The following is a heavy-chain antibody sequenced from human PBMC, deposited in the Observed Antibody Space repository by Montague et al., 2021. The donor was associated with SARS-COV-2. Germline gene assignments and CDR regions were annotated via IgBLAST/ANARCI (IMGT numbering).Heavy chain of an antibody. D-gene: IGHD1-26*01. J-gene: IGHJ4*03. CDR3: ARWDPQTLTLIGLRGKSASDY. Sequence: SETLSLTCAVYGESFSGYYWSWTRQPPGKGLEWIAEINHSGTTNYNFNPSLRSRVTISVDTSKSQFSLTLSSVTAADTGVYYCARWDPQTLTLIGLRGKSASDYWGQGTLVTASS. CDR1: GESFSGYY. V-gene: IGHV4-34*01. CDR2: INHSGTT.